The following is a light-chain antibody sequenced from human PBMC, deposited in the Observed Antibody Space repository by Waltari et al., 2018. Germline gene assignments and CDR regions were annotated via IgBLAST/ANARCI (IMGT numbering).Light chain of an antibody. CDR3: QLRTNLMFT. CDR2: DAS. J-gene: IGKJ2*01. V-gene: IGKV3-11*01. Sequence: EIVLTQSPATLSLSPGERPTLSCRASQSVSSSLAWYQQTPGQAPRLLIYDASNRATGIPARFSGSRSGTDFTLTISSLEPEDFTVYYCQLRTNLMFTFGQGSKLEI. CDR1: QSVSSS.